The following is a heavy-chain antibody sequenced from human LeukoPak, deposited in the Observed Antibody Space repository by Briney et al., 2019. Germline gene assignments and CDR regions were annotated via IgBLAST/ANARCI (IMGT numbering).Heavy chain of an antibody. V-gene: IGHV4-4*07. Sequence: PSETLSLTCTVSGGSISIYYWNWIRQPPGKGLEWIGRIFTSGITNYNPSLKSRVTMSVHTSKNQFSLNLSSVTAADTAVYYCARESSGSYYNPLGYMDVWGTGTPVTVSS. CDR3: ARESSGSYYNPLGYMDV. J-gene: IGHJ6*03. D-gene: IGHD3-10*01. CDR2: IFTSGIT. CDR1: GGSISIYY.